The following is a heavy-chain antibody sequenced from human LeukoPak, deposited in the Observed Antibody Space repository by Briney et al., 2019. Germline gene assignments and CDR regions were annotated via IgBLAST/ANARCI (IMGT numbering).Heavy chain of an antibody. D-gene: IGHD6-19*01. CDR1: GYTFTAYY. V-gene: IGHV1-2*02. CDR2: INPNSGGT. J-gene: IGHJ4*02. Sequence: ASVKVSCKASGYTFTAYYIHWVRQAPGQGLEWMGWINPNSGGTNYAQKFQGRVTMTRDTSISTAYMELSRLRSDDTAVYYCARDPVAGPPAFDYWGQGTLVTVSS. CDR3: ARDPVAGPPAFDY.